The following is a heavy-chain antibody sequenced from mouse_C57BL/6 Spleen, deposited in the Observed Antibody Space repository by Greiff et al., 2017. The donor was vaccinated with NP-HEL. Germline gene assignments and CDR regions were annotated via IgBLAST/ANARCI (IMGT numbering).Heavy chain of an antibody. CDR1: GYTFTDYE. CDR3: THYYGSSYLAWFAY. CDR2: IDPETGGT. Sequence: QVHVKQSGAELVRPGASVTLSCKASGYTFTDYEMHWVKQTPVHGLEWIGAIDPETGGTAYNQKFKGKAILTADKSSSTAYMELRSLTSEDSAVYYCTHYYGSSYLAWFAYWGQGTLVTVSA. V-gene: IGHV1-15*01. J-gene: IGHJ3*01. D-gene: IGHD1-1*01.